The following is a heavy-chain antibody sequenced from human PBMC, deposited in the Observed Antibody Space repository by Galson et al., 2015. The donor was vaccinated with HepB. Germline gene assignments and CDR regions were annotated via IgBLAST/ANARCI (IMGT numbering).Heavy chain of an antibody. CDR2: IYPGDSDT. V-gene: IGHV5-51*01. J-gene: IGHJ4*02. CDR1: GYSLTSYW. Sequence: QSGAEVKKPGESLKISCKGSGYSLTSYWIGWVRQMPGEGLEWMGIIYPGDSDTRYSPSFQGQVTISADKSISTAYLQRSSLKASDTAMYYCARLDDILTARGGYNYWGQGTLVTVSS. CDR3: ARLDDILTARGGYNY. D-gene: IGHD3-9*01.